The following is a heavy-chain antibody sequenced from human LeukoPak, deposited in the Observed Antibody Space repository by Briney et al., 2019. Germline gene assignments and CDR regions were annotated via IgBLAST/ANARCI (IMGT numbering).Heavy chain of an antibody. J-gene: IGHJ5*02. CDR3: ARVDYSGYDTRGWFDP. CDR2: IYYSGST. D-gene: IGHD5-12*01. V-gene: IGHV4-59*01. Sequence: SETLSLTCTVSGGSISSYYWSWIRQPPGKGLEWIGYIYYSGSTNYNPSLKSRVTISVDTSKNQFSLKLSSVTAADTAVYYCARVDYSGYDTRGWFDPWGQGTLVTVSS. CDR1: GGSISSYY.